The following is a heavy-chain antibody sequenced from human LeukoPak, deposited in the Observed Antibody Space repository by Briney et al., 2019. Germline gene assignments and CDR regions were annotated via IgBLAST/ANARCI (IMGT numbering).Heavy chain of an antibody. J-gene: IGHJ3*02. CDR3: ARLTYTQDAFDI. V-gene: IGHV3-53*01. CDR1: EFSIRLNY. CDR2: VYSGGDK. D-gene: IGHD4/OR15-4a*01. Sequence: PGRSLRLSCAASEFSIRLNYMTWVRQAPGKGLEWVSIVYSGGDKYYADSVKGRFTISRDNSKNTLYLQMNSQRAEDTAVYYCARLTYTQDAFDIWGQGTMVTVSS.